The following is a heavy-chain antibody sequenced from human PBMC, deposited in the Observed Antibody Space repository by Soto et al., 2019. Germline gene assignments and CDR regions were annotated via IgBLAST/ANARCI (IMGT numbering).Heavy chain of an antibody. V-gene: IGHV1-18*01. CDR3: ARRYYSNYYYANYYYMDV. Sequence: ASVKVSCKASGYTFTSYGISWVRQAPGKGLEWMGWINAGNGNTKYAQKFQGRVTMTRNTSISTAYMELSSLRSEDTAVYYCARRYYSNYYYANYYYMDVWGKGTTVTVSS. J-gene: IGHJ6*03. D-gene: IGHD4-4*01. CDR1: GYTFTSYG. CDR2: INAGNGNT.